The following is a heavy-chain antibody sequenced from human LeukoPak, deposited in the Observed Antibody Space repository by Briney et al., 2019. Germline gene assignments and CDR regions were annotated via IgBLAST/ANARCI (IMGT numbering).Heavy chain of an antibody. V-gene: IGHV4-59*08. CDR2: IYYSGST. J-gene: IGHJ4*02. Sequence: SETLSLTCTVSGGSISGYSWTWIRQPPGRGLEWIGKIYYSGSTNYNPSLKSRVTISVDTSKNQFSLKLSSVTVADMAVYYCARLDPRYSYGPMIEYWGQGALVTVSS. CDR1: GGSISGYS. CDR3: ARLDPRYSYGPMIEY. D-gene: IGHD5-18*01.